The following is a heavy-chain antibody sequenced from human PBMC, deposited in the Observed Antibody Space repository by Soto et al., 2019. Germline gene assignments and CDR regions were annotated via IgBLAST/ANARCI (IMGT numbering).Heavy chain of an antibody. CDR1: GFIFSNYE. V-gene: IGHV3-48*03. D-gene: IGHD5-12*01. J-gene: IGHJ4*02. Sequence: GGSLRLSCAASGFIFSNYEMSWVRQAPGKGLEWVSYIDHSGTTIYYADSVKGRFTISRDNAKNSLYLQMSSLRVEDTAVYYCARGHIVATILDYWGQGTRVTGS. CDR3: ARGHIVATILDY. CDR2: IDHSGTTI.